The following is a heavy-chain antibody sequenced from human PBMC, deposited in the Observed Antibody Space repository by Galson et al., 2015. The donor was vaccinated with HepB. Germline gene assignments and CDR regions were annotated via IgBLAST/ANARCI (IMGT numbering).Heavy chain of an antibody. CDR2: INHSGST. CDR3: ARGWIRHWFDP. Sequence: SETLSLTCAVYGGSFSGYYWSWICQPPGKGLEWIGEINHSGSTNYNPSLKSRVTISVDTSKNQFSLKLSSVTAADTAVYYCARGWIRHWFDPWGQGTLVTVSS. CDR1: GGSFSGYY. V-gene: IGHV4-34*01. D-gene: IGHD5-12*01. J-gene: IGHJ5*02.